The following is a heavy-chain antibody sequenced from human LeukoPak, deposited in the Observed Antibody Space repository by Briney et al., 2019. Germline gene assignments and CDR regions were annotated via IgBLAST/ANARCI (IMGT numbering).Heavy chain of an antibody. CDR2: INPNSGGT. J-gene: IGHJ6*03. CDR3: ARDGTYNDFWSGYNYYYYMDV. D-gene: IGHD3-3*01. V-gene: IGHV1-2*02. Sequence: ASVKVSCKASGYTFTGYYMHWVRQAPGQGLEWMGWINPNSGGTNYAQKFQGRVTMTRDTSISTAYMELSRLRSDDMAVYYCARDGTYNDFWSGYNYYYYMDVWGTGTTVTDSS. CDR1: GYTFTGYY.